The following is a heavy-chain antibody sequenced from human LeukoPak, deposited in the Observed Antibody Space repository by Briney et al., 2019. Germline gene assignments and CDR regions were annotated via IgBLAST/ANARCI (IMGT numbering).Heavy chain of an antibody. J-gene: IGHJ5*02. Sequence: PSETLSLTCTVSGGSISSSSYYWGWIRQPPGKGLEWIGSIYYSGSTYYNPSLKSRVTISVDTSKNQFSLKLSSVTAADTAVYHCARRRNWGSWFDPWGQGTLVTVSS. D-gene: IGHD7-27*01. CDR1: GGSISSSSYY. V-gene: IGHV4-39*01. CDR3: ARRRNWGSWFDP. CDR2: IYYSGST.